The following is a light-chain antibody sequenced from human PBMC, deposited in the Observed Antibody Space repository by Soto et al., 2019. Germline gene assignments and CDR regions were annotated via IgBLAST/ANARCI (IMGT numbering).Light chain of an antibody. V-gene: IGKV3-20*01. CDR3: QQYGSSPRT. CDR1: QCVTSSY. CDR2: GAS. J-gene: IGKJ2*01. Sequence: EIVLTQSPGTLSLSPGERATLSCRASQCVTSSYLAWYQQKPGQAPRLLIYGASSRATGIPDRFSASGSGTDFTLTINSLKPEDFAVYYCQQYGSSPRTFGQGTKLEIK.